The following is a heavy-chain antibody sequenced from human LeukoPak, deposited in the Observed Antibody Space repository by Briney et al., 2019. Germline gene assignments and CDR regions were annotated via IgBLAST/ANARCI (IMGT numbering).Heavy chain of an antibody. D-gene: IGHD2-2*01. CDR1: GGSLSGHY. CDR3: ARFSWGCSTASCYLTT. V-gene: IGHV4-59*11. Sequence: PSETLSLTCTVGGGSLSGHYWGWLRQPRGKGLELVGHIYYTGTTFYTPSLNSRVTITLYPSRNQFSLRLTSVIAADTAVYYCARFSWGCSTASCYLTTWGQGALVTVSS. J-gene: IGHJ5*02. CDR2: IYYTGTT.